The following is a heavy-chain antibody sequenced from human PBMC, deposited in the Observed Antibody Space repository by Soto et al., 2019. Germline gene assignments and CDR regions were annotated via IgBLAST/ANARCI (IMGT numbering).Heavy chain of an antibody. Sequence: GGSLRLSCAASGFTFSSYAMSWVRQAPGKGLEWVSAISGSGGSTYYADSVKGRFTISRDNSKNTLYLQMNSLRAEDTAVYYCAGPDCGGDCYLDYWGQGTLVTVSS. J-gene: IGHJ4*02. CDR2: ISGSGGST. CDR1: GFTFSSYA. CDR3: AGPDCGGDCYLDY. D-gene: IGHD2-21*02. V-gene: IGHV3-23*01.